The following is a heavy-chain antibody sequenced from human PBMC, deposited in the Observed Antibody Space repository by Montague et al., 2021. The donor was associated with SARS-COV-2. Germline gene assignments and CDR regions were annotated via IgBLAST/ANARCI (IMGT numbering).Heavy chain of an antibody. CDR1: GDSISSGYFY. V-gene: IGHV4-39*01. Sequence: SETLSPTRTVSGDSISSGYFYWGWIHQPPGKGLEWVVTIHYSGITYYNPSLKSTVTISVDTSRNQFSLKLISVTAADTGMYYCARHLAISGPAAVSDYWGQGTLVTVSS. J-gene: IGHJ4*02. CDR3: ARHLAISGPAAVSDY. CDR2: IHYSGIT. D-gene: IGHD2-2*01.